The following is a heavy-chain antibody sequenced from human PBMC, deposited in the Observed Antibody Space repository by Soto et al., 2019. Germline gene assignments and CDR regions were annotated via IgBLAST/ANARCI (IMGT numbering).Heavy chain of an antibody. D-gene: IGHD2-8*01. J-gene: IGHJ5*02. V-gene: IGHV4-34*01. Sequence: SETLSLTCAVYGGSFSGYYWGWIRQPPGKGLEWIGEINHSGSTNYNPSLKSRVTISVDTSKNQFSLKLSSVTAADTAVYYCARDIVLMVYAIRWFNPWGQGTLVTVSS. CDR2: INHSGST. CDR3: ARDIVLMVYAIRWFNP. CDR1: GGSFSGYY.